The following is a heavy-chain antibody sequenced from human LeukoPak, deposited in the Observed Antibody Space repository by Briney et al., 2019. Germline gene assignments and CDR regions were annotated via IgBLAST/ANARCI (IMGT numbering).Heavy chain of an antibody. CDR3: ARDQGQVVLGWDDAFDI. J-gene: IGHJ3*02. V-gene: IGHV3-30-3*01. CDR1: GFTFSSYA. Sequence: GGSLRLSCAASGFTFSSYAMHWVRQAPGKGLEWVAVISYDGSNKYYADSVKGRFTISRDNSKNTLYLQMNSLRAEDTAVYYCARDQGQVVLGWDDAFDIWGQGTMVTVSS. D-gene: IGHD1-26*01. CDR2: ISYDGSNK.